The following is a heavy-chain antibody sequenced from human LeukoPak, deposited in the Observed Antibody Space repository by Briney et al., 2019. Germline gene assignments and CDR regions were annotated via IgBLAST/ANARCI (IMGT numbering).Heavy chain of an antibody. CDR2: MFYSGST. Sequence: SETLSLTCTVSGDSISGGAFYWGWVRQSPGKGLEWIGSMFYSGSTHFNPSPESRITMSLDTSKNQFSLRLSLMTAADTGVYYCARQGSSPNWFDPWGQGTLVTVSS. CDR3: ARQGSSPNWFDP. J-gene: IGHJ5*02. V-gene: IGHV4-39*01. CDR1: GDSISGGAFY. D-gene: IGHD1-26*01.